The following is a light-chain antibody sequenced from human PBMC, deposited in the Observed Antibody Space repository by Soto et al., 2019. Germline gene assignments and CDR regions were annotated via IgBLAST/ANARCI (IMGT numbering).Light chain of an antibody. CDR3: QQSYSTPSWT. V-gene: IGKV1-39*01. Sequence: DLQITQAPSSLSTSVGDRVTITCXASQSISSYLNWYQQKPGKAPKLLIYAASSLQSGVPSRFSGSGSGTDFTLTISSLQPEDFATYYCQQSYSTPSWTFGQGTKVDI. CDR1: QSISSY. CDR2: AAS. J-gene: IGKJ1*01.